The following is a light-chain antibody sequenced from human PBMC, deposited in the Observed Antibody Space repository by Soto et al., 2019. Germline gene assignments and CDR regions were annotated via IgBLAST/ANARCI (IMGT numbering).Light chain of an antibody. CDR1: SSDVGGYNY. Sequence: QSVLTQPASVSGSPGQSITISCTGTSSDVGGYNYVSWYQQHPGKVPKLMIYDVSNRPSGVSNRFSGSKSGNTASLTISGLQPEDEADYYCSSYTSSSTWVFGEGTKVTVL. J-gene: IGLJ3*02. CDR2: DVS. CDR3: SSYTSSSTWV. V-gene: IGLV2-14*03.